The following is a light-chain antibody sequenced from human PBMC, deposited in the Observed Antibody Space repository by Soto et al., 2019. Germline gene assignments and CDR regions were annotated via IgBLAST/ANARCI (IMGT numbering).Light chain of an antibody. Sequence: QSALTQPPSASGTPGQRVMMSCSGSTSNIRRHTVNWYQQLPGAAPKLLIYSNVQRPSGVPDRFSGSKSGTSASLAISGLQSEDEGDYYCAAWDDNLNGVVFGGGTQLTVL. V-gene: IGLV1-44*01. CDR3: AAWDDNLNGVV. J-gene: IGLJ2*01. CDR2: SNV. CDR1: TSNIRRHT.